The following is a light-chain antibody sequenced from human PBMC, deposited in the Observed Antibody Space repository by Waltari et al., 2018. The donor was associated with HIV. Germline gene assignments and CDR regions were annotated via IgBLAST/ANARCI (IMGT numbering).Light chain of an antibody. CDR1: GSNIGGHE. V-gene: IGLV1-51*01. Sequence: QSVLTQPPSVSAAPGQTVTISCPGRGSNIGGHEVSWYQPLPGTAPKLLIYAINKRSSGIPDRFSGSESGTSATLGITGLQTGDEADYYCGTLDSSLSAVFGGGTKVTV. CDR3: GTLDSSLSAV. J-gene: IGLJ3*02. CDR2: AIN.